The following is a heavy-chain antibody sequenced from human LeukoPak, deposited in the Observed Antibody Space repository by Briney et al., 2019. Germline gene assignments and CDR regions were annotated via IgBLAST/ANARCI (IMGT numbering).Heavy chain of an antibody. CDR1: GFTFSSYG. CDR3: AKDRSIAVADEPSYYFDY. D-gene: IGHD6-19*01. V-gene: IGHV3-30*02. J-gene: IGHJ4*02. CDR2: IWYDGSNK. Sequence: GGSLRLSCAASGFTFSSYGMHWVRQAPGKGLEWVAFIWYDGSNKYYADSVKGRFTISRDNSKNTLYLQMNSLRAEDTAVYYCAKDRSIAVADEPSYYFDYWGQGTLVTVSS.